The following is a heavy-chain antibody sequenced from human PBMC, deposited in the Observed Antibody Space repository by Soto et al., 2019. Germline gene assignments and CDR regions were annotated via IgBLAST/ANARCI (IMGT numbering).Heavy chain of an antibody. CDR2: IYHSGTT. Sequence: SETLSLTCAVSGDSISSGYYWAWIRQPPGKGLEWIGSIYHSGTTYYNPSLKSRVFISVDTSKNKFSLRLTSVTAADTAVYYCARSHYTYGLLIDYWGPGIMVTVSS. V-gene: IGHV4-38-2*01. J-gene: IGHJ4*01. CDR1: GDSISSGYY. D-gene: IGHD2-8*01. CDR3: ARSHYTYGLLIDY.